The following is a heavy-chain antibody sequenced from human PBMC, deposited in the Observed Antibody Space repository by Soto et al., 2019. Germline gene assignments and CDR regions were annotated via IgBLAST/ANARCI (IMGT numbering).Heavy chain of an antibody. J-gene: IGHJ6*02. V-gene: IGHV3-30*18. Sequence: VGSLRLSCEAPGFAFSSYAMHWVRQAPGKGLEWVGVISYDGNYIYYADSVKGRFTISRDNSKNTLYVQVNSLRPEDTAVYYCAKGILSATIGPYAMDVWGQGTTVTVSS. CDR1: GFAFSSYA. CDR3: AKGILSATIGPYAMDV. D-gene: IGHD3-16*01. CDR2: ISYDGNYI.